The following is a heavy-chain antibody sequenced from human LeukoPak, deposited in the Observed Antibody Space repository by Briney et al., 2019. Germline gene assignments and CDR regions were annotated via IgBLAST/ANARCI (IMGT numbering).Heavy chain of an antibody. Sequence: GGSLRLPCAASGFTFSSYAMSWVRQAPGKGLEWVSAISGSGGSTYYADSVKGRFTISRDNSKNTLYLQMNSLRAEDTAVYYCAKDRGSYSSSPTGYWGQGTLVTVSS. CDR3: AKDRGSYSSSPTGY. V-gene: IGHV3-23*01. J-gene: IGHJ4*02. D-gene: IGHD6-13*01. CDR2: ISGSGGST. CDR1: GFTFSSYA.